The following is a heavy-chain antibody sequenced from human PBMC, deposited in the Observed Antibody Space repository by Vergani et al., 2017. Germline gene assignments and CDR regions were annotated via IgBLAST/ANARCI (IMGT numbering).Heavy chain of an antibody. Sequence: QVQLQESGPGLVKPSQTLSLTCTVSGGSISSGSYYWSWIRQPAGKGLEWIGRIYTSGSTNYNPSLKSRVTMSVDTSKNQFSLKLSSVTAADTAVYYCARDDTTYCGGDCYNYYYYYMDVWGKGTTVTVSS. V-gene: IGHV4-61*02. CDR3: ARDDTTYCGGDCYNYYYYYMDV. J-gene: IGHJ6*03. CDR1: GGSISSGSYY. CDR2: IYTSGST. D-gene: IGHD2-21*01.